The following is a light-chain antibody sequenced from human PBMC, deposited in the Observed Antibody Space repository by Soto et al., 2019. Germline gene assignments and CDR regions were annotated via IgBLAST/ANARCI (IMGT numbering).Light chain of an antibody. CDR2: AAS. CDR1: QSISSC. CDR3: QHYSNVWA. V-gene: IGKV1-8*01. Sequence: AIRLTPSPSLLPASTVDRVTITCRASQSISSCLAWYQQKPGKAPKLLIYAASTLEGGVPSRFSGSGSGTDFTLTISRLQSEDFATYYCQHYSNVWAFGQGTKVDI. J-gene: IGKJ1*01.